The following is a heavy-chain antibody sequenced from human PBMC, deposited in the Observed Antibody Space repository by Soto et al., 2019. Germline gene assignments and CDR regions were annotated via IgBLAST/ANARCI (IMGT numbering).Heavy chain of an antibody. J-gene: IGHJ5*02. D-gene: IGHD3-3*01. V-gene: IGHV4-59*01. CDR1: GVSISSYY. CDR3: ARLEYYYCWSGCNNWFDP. CDR2: IYYSGSI. Sequence: QVQLQESGPGLVKPSETLSLTCTVSGVSISSYYWSWIRKPPGKGLEWIGSIYYSGSINYTPCLKSRVTISVDTSQNQFSLKRSSVTAADTAVYYCARLEYYYCWSGCNNWFDPWGQGAQVTVSS.